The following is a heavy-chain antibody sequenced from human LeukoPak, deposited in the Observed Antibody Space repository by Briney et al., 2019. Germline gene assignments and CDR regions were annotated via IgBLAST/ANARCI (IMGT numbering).Heavy chain of an antibody. CDR2: IYYSGST. J-gene: IGHJ4*02. D-gene: IGHD3-22*01. CDR3: ARTSLAGSSGPLDF. Sequence: SETLSLTCTVSGGSISSYYWSWIRQPPGKGLEWIGYIYYSGSTNYNPSLKSRVTISVDTSKNQFSLKLSSVTAADTAVYYCARTSLAGSSGPLDFWGQGTLVTVSS. CDR1: GGSISSYY. V-gene: IGHV4-59*01.